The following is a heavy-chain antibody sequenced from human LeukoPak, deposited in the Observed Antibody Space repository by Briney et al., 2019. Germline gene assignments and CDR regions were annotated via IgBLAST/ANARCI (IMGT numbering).Heavy chain of an antibody. Sequence: GGSLRLSCAASGFTFSNYGMHWVRQTPGKGLEWVSFIRNDESNKYYTDSVKGRFTISRDNAKKSLYLQMNSLRAEDTALYYCARARGHDSSGSHFDYWGQGTLVTVSS. J-gene: IGHJ4*02. D-gene: IGHD3-22*01. CDR3: ARARGHDSSGSHFDY. CDR1: GFTFSNYG. CDR2: IRNDESNK. V-gene: IGHV3-30*02.